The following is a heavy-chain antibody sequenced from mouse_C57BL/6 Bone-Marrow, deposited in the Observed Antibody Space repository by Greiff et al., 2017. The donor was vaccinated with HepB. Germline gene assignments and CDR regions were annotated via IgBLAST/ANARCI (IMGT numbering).Heavy chain of an antibody. Sequence: EVQLQQSGAELVRPGASVKLSCTASGFNIKDDYMHWVKQRPEQGLEWIGWIDPENGDTEYASKFQGKATITADTSSNTAYLQLSSLTSEDTAVYYCTTDYYGSSDGYGGQGTTLTVSS. V-gene: IGHV14-4*01. CDR3: TTDYYGSSDGY. CDR2: IDPENGDT. CDR1: GFNIKDDY. D-gene: IGHD1-1*01. J-gene: IGHJ2*01.